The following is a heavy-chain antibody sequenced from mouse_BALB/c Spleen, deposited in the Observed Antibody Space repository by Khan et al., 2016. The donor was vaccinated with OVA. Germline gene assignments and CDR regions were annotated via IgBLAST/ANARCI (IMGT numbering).Heavy chain of an antibody. CDR1: GYTFTSYV. CDR3: ATQGSTYTWFAY. J-gene: IGHJ3*01. V-gene: IGHV1S136*01. Sequence: VQLKESGPELLKPGASVKMSCKASGYTFTSYVMHWVKQKPGQGLEWIGYIYPFNDDSKYSEEFKGKATLTSDTSSNTAYMELSSLTSEDSAVYYCATQGSTYTWFAYWGQGTLVTVSA. CDR2: IYPFNDDS. D-gene: IGHD1-1*01.